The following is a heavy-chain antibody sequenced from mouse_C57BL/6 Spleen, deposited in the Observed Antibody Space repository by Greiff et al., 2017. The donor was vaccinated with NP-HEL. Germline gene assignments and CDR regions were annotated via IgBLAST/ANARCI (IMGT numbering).Heavy chain of an antibody. CDR1: GYTFTSYW. V-gene: IGHV1-64*01. D-gene: IGHD1-1*01. CDR2: IHPNSGST. Sequence: QVHVKQPGAELVKPGASVKLSCKASGYTFTSYWMHWVKQRPGQGLEWIGMIHPNSGSTNYNEKFKSKATLTVDKSSSTAYMQLSSLTSEDSAVYYCARPLLRSSYFDVWGTGTTVTVSS. J-gene: IGHJ1*03. CDR3: ARPLLRSSYFDV.